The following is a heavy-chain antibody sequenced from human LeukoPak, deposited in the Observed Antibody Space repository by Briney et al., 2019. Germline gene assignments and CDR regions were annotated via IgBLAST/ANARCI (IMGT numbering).Heavy chain of an antibody. Sequence: GASVKVSCKASGGTFTAYGFNWVRQAPGQGLEWVGRIIPALGIENLAQKFQGRVTITADKSTSTACMELSSLRSEDTAVYYCARGSRMITFGGVIWDHFDHWGQGTLVTVSS. J-gene: IGHJ4*02. CDR3: ARGSRMITFGGVIWDHFDH. D-gene: IGHD3-16*02. CDR2: IIPALGIE. V-gene: IGHV1-69*04. CDR1: GGTFTAYG.